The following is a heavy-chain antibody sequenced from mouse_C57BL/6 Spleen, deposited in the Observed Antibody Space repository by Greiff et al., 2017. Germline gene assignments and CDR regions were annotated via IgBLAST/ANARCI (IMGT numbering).Heavy chain of an antibody. CDR1: GYTFTDYY. CDR3: AGGNYGYYAMDY. J-gene: IGHJ4*01. Sequence: VQLQQSGAELVRPGASVKLSCKASGYTFTDYYINWVKQRPGQGLEWIARIYPGSGNTYYNEKFKGKATLTAEKSSSTAYMQLSSLTSEDSAVYFCAGGNYGYYAMDYWGQGTSVTVSS. CDR2: IYPGSGNT. D-gene: IGHD2-1*01. V-gene: IGHV1-76*01.